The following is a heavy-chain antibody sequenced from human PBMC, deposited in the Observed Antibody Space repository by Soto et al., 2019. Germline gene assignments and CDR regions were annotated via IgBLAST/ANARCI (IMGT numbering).Heavy chain of an antibody. CDR2: LIPIFGSA. CDR1: GGTFSTYA. Sequence: QVQLVQSGAEVKKPGSSVKVSCETSGGTFSTYAISWVRQAPGQGLEWIGGLIPIFGSANYAQKFQGRVTITADESTSTAYMELSSLRSEDTAVYYCAREAPGGGEYAVDVWGQGTTVTVSS. V-gene: IGHV1-69*01. CDR3: AREAPGGGEYAVDV. J-gene: IGHJ6*02. D-gene: IGHD3-16*01.